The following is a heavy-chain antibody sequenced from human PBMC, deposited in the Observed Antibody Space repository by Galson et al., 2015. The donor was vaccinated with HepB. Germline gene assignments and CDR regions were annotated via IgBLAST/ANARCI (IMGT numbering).Heavy chain of an antibody. CDR1: GFSFSDYF. J-gene: IGHJ4*02. CDR3: AREKSGNFYTFDS. CDR2: ISTSGSV. V-gene: IGHV3-11*01. Sequence: SLRLSCAVSGFSFSDYFMSWIRQTPGKGLEWVSYISTSGSVKYADSVKGRFTISRDNAGNSLHLQMRNLTVEDTAVYYCAREKSGNFYTFDSWGQGTLVTVSS. D-gene: IGHD4-23*01.